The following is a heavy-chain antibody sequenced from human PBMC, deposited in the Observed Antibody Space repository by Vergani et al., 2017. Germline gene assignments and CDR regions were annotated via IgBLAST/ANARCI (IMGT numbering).Heavy chain of an antibody. V-gene: IGHV3-23*01. CDR2: ISGSGGST. CDR1: GFTFSSYA. CDR3: AKVYDDTGGFDY. Sequence: EVQLLESGGGLVQPGGSLRLSCAASGFTFSSYAMSWVRQAPGKGLEWVSAISGSGGSTYYADSVKGRFTISRDNSKNTLCLQMNSLRAEDTAVYYCAKVYDDTGGFDYWGQGTLVTVSS. J-gene: IGHJ4*02. D-gene: IGHD3-3*01.